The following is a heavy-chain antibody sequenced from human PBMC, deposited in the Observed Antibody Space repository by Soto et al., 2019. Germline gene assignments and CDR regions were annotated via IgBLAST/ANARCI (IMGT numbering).Heavy chain of an antibody. CDR3: AKDPPRNGIWGGYRPVNY. CDR1: GFTFSTYA. Sequence: EVQLLESGGGLVQPGGSLRLSCAASGFTFSTYAMSWVRQAPGKGLEWVSAISGRGGDTYYGDSVKGRFTISRDNSKNTVYLQMNRLRAEDTAIYYRAKDPPRNGIWGGYRPVNYWGQGTLVTVSS. J-gene: IGHJ4*02. V-gene: IGHV3-23*01. CDR2: ISGRGGDT. D-gene: IGHD3-16*02.